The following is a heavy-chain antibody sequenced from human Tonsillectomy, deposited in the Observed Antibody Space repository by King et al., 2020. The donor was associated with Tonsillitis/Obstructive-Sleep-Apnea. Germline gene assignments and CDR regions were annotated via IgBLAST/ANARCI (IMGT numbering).Heavy chain of an antibody. CDR2: ISYDGSNK. Sequence: QLVQSGGGVVQPGRSLRLSCAASGFTFSSYAMHWVRQAPGKGLEWMAVISYDGSNKYYADSVKGRFTISRDNSKNTLYLQMNSLRAEDTAVYYCARDRGYSYGRNIDYWGQGTLVTVSS. J-gene: IGHJ4*02. CDR3: ARDRGYSYGRNIDY. V-gene: IGHV3-30*04. CDR1: GFTFSSYA. D-gene: IGHD5-18*01.